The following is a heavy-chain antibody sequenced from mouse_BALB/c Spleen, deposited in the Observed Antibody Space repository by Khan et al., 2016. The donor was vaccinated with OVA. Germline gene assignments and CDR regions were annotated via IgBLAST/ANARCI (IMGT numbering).Heavy chain of an antibody. J-gene: IGHJ4*01. CDR2: ISYSGST. CDR3: ARDGSRYNYAMDY. Sequence: EVQLQESGPGLVKPSQSLSLTCTVTGYSITSDYAWNCIRQFPGNKLEWMGYISYSGSTNYNPSLKSRISISRDTSKNQFFLQLNSVTTEDTATYYCARDGSRYNYAMDYWGQGTSVTVSS. V-gene: IGHV3-2*02. CDR1: GYSITSDYA. D-gene: IGHD2-3*01.